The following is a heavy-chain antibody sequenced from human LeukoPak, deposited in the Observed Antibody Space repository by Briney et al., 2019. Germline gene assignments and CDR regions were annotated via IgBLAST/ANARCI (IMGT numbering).Heavy chain of an antibody. D-gene: IGHD3-10*01. Sequence: ASVKVSCKASGYTFTDYYMHWVRQAPGQGLEWMGWINPNSGGTNYAQKFQGRVTMTRGTSLSTAYMELSRLRSDDTAVYYRARVYGDHYGSGVIDYWGQGTLVTVSS. V-gene: IGHV1-2*02. CDR2: INPNSGGT. CDR1: GYTFTDYY. J-gene: IGHJ4*02. CDR3: ARVYGDHYGSGVIDY.